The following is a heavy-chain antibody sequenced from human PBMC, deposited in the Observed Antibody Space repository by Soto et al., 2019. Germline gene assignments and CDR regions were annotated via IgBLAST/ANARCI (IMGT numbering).Heavy chain of an antibody. Sequence: VQLVESGGGVVQPGRSLRLSCAASGFTFSDYAMHWVRQAPGKGLEWVAVVSHDGRNTHYADSVKGRFTISRDSFKNTVSLEMSSVRAEDTAVYYCAKGGRQWLVTSDFNYWGQGALVTGSS. V-gene: IGHV3-30*18. CDR1: GFTFSDYA. D-gene: IGHD6-19*01. CDR2: VSHDGRNT. J-gene: IGHJ4*02. CDR3: AKGGRQWLVTSDFNY.